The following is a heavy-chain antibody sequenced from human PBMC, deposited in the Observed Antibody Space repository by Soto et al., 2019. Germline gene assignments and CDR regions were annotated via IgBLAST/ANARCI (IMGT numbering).Heavy chain of an antibody. J-gene: IGHJ5*02. V-gene: IGHV4-34*01. CDR2: INHSGST. CDR1: GGSFSGYY. Sequence: QVQLQQWGAGLLKPSETLSLTCAVYGGSFSGYYWSWIRQPPGKGLEWIGEINHSGSTNYNPAIKSDVTISVDTSKNQFSLKLSSVTAADTAVYYCARRGGGPDSVVVPAAVGWFDPWGQGTLVTVSS. CDR3: ARRGGGPDSVVVPAAVGWFDP. D-gene: IGHD2-2*01.